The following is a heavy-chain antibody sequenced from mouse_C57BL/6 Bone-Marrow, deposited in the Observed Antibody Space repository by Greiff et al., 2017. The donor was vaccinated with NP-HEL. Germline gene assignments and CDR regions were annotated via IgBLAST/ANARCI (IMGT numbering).Heavy chain of an antibody. D-gene: IGHD2-3*01. CDR3: AREGIYDGYSDY. V-gene: IGHV1-26*01. Sequence: EVQLQQSGPELVKPGASVKISCKASGYTFTDYYMNWVKQSHGKSLEWIGDINPNNGGTSYNQKFKGKATLTVDKSSSTAYMELRSLTSEDSAVYYCAREGIYDGYSDYWGQGTTLTVSS. CDR1: GYTFTDYY. CDR2: INPNNGGT. J-gene: IGHJ2*01.